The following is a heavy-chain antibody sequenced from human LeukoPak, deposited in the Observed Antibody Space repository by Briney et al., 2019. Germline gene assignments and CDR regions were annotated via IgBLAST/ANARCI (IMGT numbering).Heavy chain of an antibody. J-gene: IGHJ4*02. Sequence: SETLSLTCTVSGGSISGYYWSWIRQPPGKGLEWIGYIYYSGSTNYNPSLKSRLTISVDTSKNQFSLKLSSVTAADTAVYYCARHVWLQPFDYWGQGTLVTVSS. CDR2: IYYSGST. V-gene: IGHV4-59*08. D-gene: IGHD3-9*01. CDR3: ARHVWLQPFDY. CDR1: GGSISGYY.